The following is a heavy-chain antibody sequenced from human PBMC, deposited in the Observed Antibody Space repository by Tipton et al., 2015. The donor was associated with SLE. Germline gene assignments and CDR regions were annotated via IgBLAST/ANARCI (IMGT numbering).Heavy chain of an antibody. V-gene: IGHV4-59*08. J-gene: IGHJ4*02. CDR3: ATSPLTV. CDR2: IHYTEGT. CDR1: GGSINSHY. Sequence: TLSLTCTVSGGSINSHYWSWIRQSPGTGLEWLGYIHYTEGTNFNPSIKSRVTVSLDTSKNQFSLTLSSVSAADTAVYYCATSPLTVWGQGTLVTVSS.